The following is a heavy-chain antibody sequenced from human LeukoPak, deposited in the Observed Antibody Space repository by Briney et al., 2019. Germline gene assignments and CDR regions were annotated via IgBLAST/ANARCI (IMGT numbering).Heavy chain of an antibody. Sequence: SQTLSLTCAVSGGSISSGGYSWSWIRQPPGKGLEWIGYIYHSGSTNYNPSLKSRVTISVDTSKNQFSLKLSSVTAADTAVYYCARAYYYDSSGFMYYFDYWGQGTLVTVSS. CDR1: GGSISSGGYS. V-gene: IGHV4-30-2*01. CDR3: ARAYYYDSSGFMYYFDY. D-gene: IGHD3-22*01. J-gene: IGHJ4*02. CDR2: IYHSGST.